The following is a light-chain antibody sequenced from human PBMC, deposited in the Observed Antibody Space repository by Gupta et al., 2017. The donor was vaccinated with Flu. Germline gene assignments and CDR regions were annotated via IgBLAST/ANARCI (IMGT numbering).Light chain of an antibody. V-gene: IGLV1-47*01. J-gene: IGLJ2*01. CDR2: RNN. Sequence: QSVLTQPPSASGTPGQRVTISCSGGSSNIGSNHVYWYQQLAGTAPKLLIYRNNQRPSGVPDRFSGSKSGTSASLAISGLRSEDEAVYYCAAWDDSLSGVVFGGGIKLTVL. CDR1: SSNIGSNH. CDR3: AAWDDSLSGVV.